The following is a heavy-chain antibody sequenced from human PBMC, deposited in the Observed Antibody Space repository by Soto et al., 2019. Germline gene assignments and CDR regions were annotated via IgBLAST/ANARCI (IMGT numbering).Heavy chain of an antibody. CDR1: GFTFSDSW. J-gene: IGHJ5*02. CDR2: IKPDGSVK. D-gene: IGHD4-4*01. CDR3: VRGGSNYAS. Sequence: EVQLVESGGGLVQPGGSLRLSCTASGFTFSDSWMTWVRQAPGKGLEWVARIKPDGSVKKYADSVKGRFSISRDNAKNSMYLQMDSLRGEDTAVYYCVRGGSNYASWGQGTLVTVSS. V-gene: IGHV3-7*01.